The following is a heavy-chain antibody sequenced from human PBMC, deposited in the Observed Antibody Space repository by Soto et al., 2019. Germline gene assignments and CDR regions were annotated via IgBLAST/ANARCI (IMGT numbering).Heavy chain of an antibody. J-gene: IGHJ1*01. Sequence: EVQLVESGGGLVKPGGSLRLSCAASGFTFSSYSMNWVRQAPGKGLEWVSAISSSGSYIYYADSVKGRFTISRDNAKNSVYLQMNSLRAEDTAVYYCARDRGRDDSFFQHWGQGTLVTVSS. CDR2: ISSSGSYI. CDR3: ARDRGRDDSFFQH. V-gene: IGHV3-21*01. CDR1: GFTFSSYS. D-gene: IGHD3-9*01.